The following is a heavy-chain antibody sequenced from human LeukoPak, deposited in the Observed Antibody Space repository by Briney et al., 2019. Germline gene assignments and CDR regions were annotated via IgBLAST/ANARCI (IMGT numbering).Heavy chain of an antibody. CDR1: GFTFSNYW. Sequence: GRSLRLSCAASGFTFSNYWMTWVRQAPGKGLEWVANITQDGSEKYYVDSVKGRFTISRDNAKNSLFLQMNSLRAEDTAVYCCARDVGSCSGGRCYDAFDIWGRETMVTVSS. CDR2: ITQDGSEK. J-gene: IGHJ3*02. V-gene: IGHV3-7*01. D-gene: IGHD2-15*01. CDR3: ARDVGSCSGGRCYDAFDI.